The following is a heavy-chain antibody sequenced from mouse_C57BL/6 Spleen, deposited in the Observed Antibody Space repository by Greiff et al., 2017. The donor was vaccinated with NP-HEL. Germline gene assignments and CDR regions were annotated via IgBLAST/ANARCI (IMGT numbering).Heavy chain of an antibody. CDR1: GFTFSNYW. J-gene: IGHJ2*01. D-gene: IGHD4-1*01. V-gene: IGHV6-3*01. CDR3: TEGFWDDFDY. CDR2: IRLKSDNYAT. Sequence: EVKLEESGGGLVQPGGSMKLSCVASGFTFSNYWMNWVRQSPEKGLEWVAQIRLKSDNYATHYAESVKGRFTISRDDSKSSVYLQMNNVRAEETGIYYCTEGFWDDFDYWGQGTTLTVSS.